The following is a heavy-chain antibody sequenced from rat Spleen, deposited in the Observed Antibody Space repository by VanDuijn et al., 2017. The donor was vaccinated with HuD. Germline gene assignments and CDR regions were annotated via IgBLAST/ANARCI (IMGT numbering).Heavy chain of an antibody. Sequence: EVQLVESGGGLVQPGRSLKHSCTASGLSFSNYDIAWVRQAPTKGLEWVASISYDGSATYYRDSVKGRFTISRDNAKSTLYLQVDSLRSEDTAIYYCARPTTGIPFNYWGQGVMVTVSS. CDR2: ISYDGSAT. CDR1: GLSFSNYD. V-gene: IGHV5-25*01. D-gene: IGHD1-9*01. J-gene: IGHJ2*01. CDR3: ARPTTGIPFNY.